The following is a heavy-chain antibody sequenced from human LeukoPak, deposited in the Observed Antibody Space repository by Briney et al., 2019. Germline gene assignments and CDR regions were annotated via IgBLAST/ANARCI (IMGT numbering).Heavy chain of an antibody. D-gene: IGHD1-1*01. CDR1: GYTFTSYG. CDR2: INPSGGST. V-gene: IGHV1-46*01. J-gene: IGHJ4*02. CDR3: ARASLESITLGG. Sequence: ASVKVSCKASGYTFTSYGISWVRQAPGQGLEWMGIINPSGGSTSYAQKFQGRVTMTRDTSTSTVYMELSSLRSEDTAVYYCARASLESITLGGWGQGTLVTVSS.